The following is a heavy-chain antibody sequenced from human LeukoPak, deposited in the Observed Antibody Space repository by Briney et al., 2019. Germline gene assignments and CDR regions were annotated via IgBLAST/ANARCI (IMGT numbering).Heavy chain of an antibody. J-gene: IGHJ5*02. CDR2: ISGSGGST. V-gene: IGHV3-23*01. CDR3: AKDPMYCSSTSCSALRFDP. D-gene: IGHD2-2*01. Sequence: GGSLRLSCAASGFTFSSYAMSWVRQAPGKGLEWVSAISGSGGSTYYADSVKGRFTISSDNSKNTLYLQMNSLRAEDTAVYYCAKDPMYCSSTSCSALRFDPWGQGTLVTVSS. CDR1: GFTFSSYA.